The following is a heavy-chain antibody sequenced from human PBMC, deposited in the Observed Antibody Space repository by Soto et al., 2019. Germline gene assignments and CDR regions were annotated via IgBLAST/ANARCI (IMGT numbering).Heavy chain of an antibody. J-gene: IGHJ5*02. D-gene: IGHD3-10*01. V-gene: IGHV1-18*01. CDR1: GYTFTYYG. CDR3: ARGVGSGTYYNQYNWFDP. CDR2: INTYNGNT. Sequence: GASVKVSCKASGYTFTYYGISWVRQAPGQGLEWMGWINTYNGNTNHAQKLQGRVTMTTDTSTSTAYMELRSLRSDDTAVYYCARGVGSGTYYNQYNWFDPWGQGTLVTVSS.